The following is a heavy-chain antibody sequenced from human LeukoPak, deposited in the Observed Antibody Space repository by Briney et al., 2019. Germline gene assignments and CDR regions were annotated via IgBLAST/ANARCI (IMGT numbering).Heavy chain of an antibody. V-gene: IGHV1-18*01. CDR1: GYTFTSYG. CDR3: ARDNHYDSSGYYYY. CDR2: ISAYNGNT. Sequence: ASVKVSCKASGYTFTSYGISWVRQAPGQGLEWMGWISAYNGNTNYAQKLQGRVTMTTDTSTSTAYMELRSLRSDDTAVYYCARDNHYDSSGYYYYWGQGTLVTVSS. D-gene: IGHD3-22*01. J-gene: IGHJ4*02.